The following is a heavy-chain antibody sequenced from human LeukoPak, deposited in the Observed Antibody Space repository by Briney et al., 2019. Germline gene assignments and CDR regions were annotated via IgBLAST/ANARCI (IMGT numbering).Heavy chain of an antibody. J-gene: IGHJ3*02. V-gene: IGHV3-7*01. CDR1: GFTFSSYW. Sequence: GGSLRLSCAASGFTFSSYWMSWVRQAPGKGLEWVANIKQDGSEKYYVDSVKGRFTISRDNAKNSLYLQMNSLRAEDTAVYYCARGGTYYYDSSGYSQDAFDIWGQGTMVTVSS. D-gene: IGHD3-22*01. CDR3: ARGGTYYYDSSGYSQDAFDI. CDR2: IKQDGSEK.